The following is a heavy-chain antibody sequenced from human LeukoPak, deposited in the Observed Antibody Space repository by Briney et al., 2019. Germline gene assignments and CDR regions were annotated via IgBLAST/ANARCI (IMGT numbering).Heavy chain of an antibody. D-gene: IGHD6-6*01. V-gene: IGHV1-69*05. CDR2: IIPIFGTA. Sequence: ASVKVSCKASGGTFSSYAISWVRQAPGQGLEWMGGIIPIFGTANYAQKFQGRVTITTDESTSTAYMELSSLRSEDTAVYYCARTLDWGQYSSSSDWGQGTLVTVSS. J-gene: IGHJ4*02. CDR3: ARTLDWGQYSSSSD. CDR1: GGTFSSYA.